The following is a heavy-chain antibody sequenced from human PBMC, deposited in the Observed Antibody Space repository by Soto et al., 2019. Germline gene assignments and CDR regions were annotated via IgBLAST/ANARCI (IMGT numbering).Heavy chain of an antibody. Sequence: GESLKISCKGSGYSFTSYWIGWVRQMPGKGLEWMGIIYPGDSDTRYSPSFQGQVTISADKSISTAYLQWSSLKASDTAMYYCARSGYSSSWYPQYYYYGMDVWGQGTTVTVSS. D-gene: IGHD6-13*01. J-gene: IGHJ6*02. CDR3: ARSGYSSSWYPQYYYYGMDV. CDR1: GYSFTSYW. V-gene: IGHV5-51*01. CDR2: IYPGDSDT.